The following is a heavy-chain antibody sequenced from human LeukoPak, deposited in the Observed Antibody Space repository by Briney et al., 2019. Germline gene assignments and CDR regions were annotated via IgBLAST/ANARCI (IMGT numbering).Heavy chain of an antibody. V-gene: IGHV4-39*07. CDR3: ARDVWFGAGRTFDY. CDR1: GGSISSSSYY. D-gene: IGHD3-10*01. CDR2: IYTSGST. J-gene: IGHJ4*02. Sequence: SETLSLTCTVSGGSISSSSYYWGWIRQPPGKGLEWIGRIYTSGSTNYNPSLKSRVTISGDTSKNQFSLKLSSVTAVDTAVYYCARDVWFGAGRTFDYWGQGTLVTVSS.